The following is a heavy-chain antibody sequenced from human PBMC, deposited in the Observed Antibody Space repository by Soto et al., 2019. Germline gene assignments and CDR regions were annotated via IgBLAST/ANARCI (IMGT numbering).Heavy chain of an antibody. CDR3: AAELGFGKLSVV. CDR1: GDTFKNCV. CDR2: IIPLFGTT. D-gene: IGHD3-10*01. J-gene: IGHJ6*02. V-gene: IGHV1-69*01. Sequence: QVQVVQSGVEVRRPGSSVKVSCKGSGDTFKNCVISWVRQAPGQGLEWMGGIIPLFGTTDFAQRFQGRLTITTDESSTTAYMELSRLRSEDTATYYCAAELGFGKLSVVWGQGTKVIVSS.